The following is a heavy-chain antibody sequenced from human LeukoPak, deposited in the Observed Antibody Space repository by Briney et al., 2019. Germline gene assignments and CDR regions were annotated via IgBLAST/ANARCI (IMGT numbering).Heavy chain of an antibody. Sequence: GAPVKVSCKASGYTFTSYYMHWVRQAPGQGLEWMGIINPSGGSTSYAQKFQGRVTMTRDTSTSTVYMELSSLRSEDTAVYYCARDIGYGSGSYSALVFDYWGQGTLVTVSS. V-gene: IGHV1-46*01. CDR2: INPSGGST. CDR1: GYTFTSYY. J-gene: IGHJ4*02. D-gene: IGHD3-10*01. CDR3: ARDIGYGSGSYSALVFDY.